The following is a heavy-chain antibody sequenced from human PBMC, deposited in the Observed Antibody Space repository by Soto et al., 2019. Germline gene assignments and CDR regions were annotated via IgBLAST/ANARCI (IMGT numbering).Heavy chain of an antibody. J-gene: IGHJ3*02. CDR3: ARDLWESGCSSTSCHDAFDI. Sequence: QVQLVQSGAEVKKPGSSVKVSCKASGGTFSSYAISWVRQAPGQGLEWMGGIIPIFGTANYAQKFQGRVTLTADESTSTAYMELSSLRSEDTAVYYCARDLWESGCSSTSCHDAFDIWGQGTMVTVSS. CDR1: GGTFSSYA. V-gene: IGHV1-69*01. CDR2: IIPIFGTA. D-gene: IGHD2-2*01.